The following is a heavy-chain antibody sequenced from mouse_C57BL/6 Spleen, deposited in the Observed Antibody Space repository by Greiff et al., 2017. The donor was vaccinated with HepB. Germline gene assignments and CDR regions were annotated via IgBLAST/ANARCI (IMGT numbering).Heavy chain of an antibody. V-gene: IGHV10-3*01. CDR1: GFTFNTYA. D-gene: IGHD1-1*01. Sequence: EVKLVESGGGLVQPKGSLKLSCAASGFTFNTYAMHWVRQAPGKGLEWVACIRSKSSNYATYYADSVKDRFTISRDDSQSMLYLQMNNLKTEDTAMYYCVRADTTERFDYWGQGTTLTVSS. CDR3: VRADTTERFDY. J-gene: IGHJ2*01. CDR2: IRSKSSNYAT.